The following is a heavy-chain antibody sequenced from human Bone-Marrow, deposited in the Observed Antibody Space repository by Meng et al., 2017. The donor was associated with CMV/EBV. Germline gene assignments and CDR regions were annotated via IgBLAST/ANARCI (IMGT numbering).Heavy chain of an antibody. CDR1: GYTFTSYD. CDR2: MNPNSGNT. J-gene: IGHJ5*02. D-gene: IGHD6-19*01. V-gene: IGHV1-8*01. Sequence: ASVKVSCKASGYTFTSYDINWVRQATGQGLEWMGWMNPNSGNTGYAQKFQGRVTMTRNTSISTAYMELSSLRSEDPAVYYCARGTAVAGTIDNWFDPWGQGTLVTVSS. CDR3: ARGTAVAGTIDNWFDP.